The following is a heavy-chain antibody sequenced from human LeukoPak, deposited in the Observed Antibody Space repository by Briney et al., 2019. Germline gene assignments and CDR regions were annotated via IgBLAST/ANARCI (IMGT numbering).Heavy chain of an antibody. CDR3: AREPGIAVAGTGGIDY. V-gene: IGHV3-21*01. CDR1: GFTFSSYS. J-gene: IGHJ4*02. CDR2: ISSSSSYI. Sequence: GGSLRLSCAASGFTFSSYSMNWVRQAPGKGLEWVSSISSSSSYIYYADSVKGRFTISRDNAKNSLYLQMNSLRAEDTAVYYCAREPGIAVAGTGGIDYWGQGTLVTVSS. D-gene: IGHD6-19*01.